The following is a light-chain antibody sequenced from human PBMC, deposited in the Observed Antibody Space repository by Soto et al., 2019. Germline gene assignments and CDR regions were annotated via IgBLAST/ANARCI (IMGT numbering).Light chain of an antibody. CDR3: QQYGSSPLT. CDR1: QSVSSSY. CDR2: GAS. Sequence: IVLMQSPGTLSLSPGERATLSCRASQSVSSSYLAWYQQKPGQAPRLLIYGASSRATGIPDRFSGSGSGTDFTLTISRLEPEDFAVYYCQQYGSSPLTFGGGTKVDIK. J-gene: IGKJ4*01. V-gene: IGKV3-20*01.